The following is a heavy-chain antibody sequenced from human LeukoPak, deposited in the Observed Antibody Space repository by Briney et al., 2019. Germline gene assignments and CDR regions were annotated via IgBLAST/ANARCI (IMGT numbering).Heavy chain of an antibody. V-gene: IGHV1-58*01. CDR2: IVVGRGNT. CDR3: AADSSRSGAGPFDI. J-gene: IGHJ3*02. CDR1: GFTFSSSA. D-gene: IGHD2-15*01. Sequence: SVKVSCKASGFTFSSSAVQWVRQARGQRLEWIGWIVVGRGNTNYAQNVQERVTIIRDMSTSTAYMELSSLRSEDTAVYYCAADSSRSGAGPFDIWGQGTMVTVSS.